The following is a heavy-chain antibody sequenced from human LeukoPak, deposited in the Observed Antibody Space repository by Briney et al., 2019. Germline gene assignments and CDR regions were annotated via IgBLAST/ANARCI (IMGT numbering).Heavy chain of an antibody. J-gene: IGHJ4*02. D-gene: IGHD6-19*01. CDR2: IYYSGSA. V-gene: IGHV4-59*01. CDR1: GGSISSYY. Sequence: SETLSLTCTVSGGSISSYYWSWIRQPPGKGLEWIGYIYYSGSANYNPSLKSRVTISVDTSKNQFSLKLSSVTAADTAVYYCARYSSGLLDYWGQGTLVTVSS. CDR3: ARYSSGLLDY.